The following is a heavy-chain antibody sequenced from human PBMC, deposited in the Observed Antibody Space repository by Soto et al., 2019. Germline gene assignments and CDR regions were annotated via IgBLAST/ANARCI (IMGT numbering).Heavy chain of an antibody. CDR2: INHSGST. V-gene: IGHV4-34*01. Sequence: SETLSLTCAVYGGSFSGYYWSWIRQPPGKGLEWIGEINHSGSTNYNPSLKSRVTISVDTSKNQFSLKLSSVTAADTAVYYCARDYHDSSAKPEGGYYFDYWGQGTLVTVSS. D-gene: IGHD3-22*01. J-gene: IGHJ4*02. CDR1: GGSFSGYY. CDR3: ARDYHDSSAKPEGGYYFDY.